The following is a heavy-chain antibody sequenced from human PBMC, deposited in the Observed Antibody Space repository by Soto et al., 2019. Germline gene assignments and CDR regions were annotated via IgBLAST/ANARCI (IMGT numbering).Heavy chain of an antibody. J-gene: IGHJ6*02. D-gene: IGHD3-10*01. CDR2: IYYSGST. CDR3: ARDLGSGSFYYYYGMDV. CDR1: GGSISSGDYY. V-gene: IGHV4-30-4*01. Sequence: PSETLSLTCTVSGGSISSGDYYWSWIRQPPGKGLEWIGYIYYSGSTYYNPSLKSRVTISVDTSKNQFSLKLSSVTAADTAVYYCARDLGSGSFYYYYGMDVWGQGTTVTVSS.